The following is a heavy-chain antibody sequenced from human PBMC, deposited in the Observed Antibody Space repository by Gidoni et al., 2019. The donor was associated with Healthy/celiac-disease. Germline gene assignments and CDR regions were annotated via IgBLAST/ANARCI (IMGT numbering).Heavy chain of an antibody. J-gene: IGHJ4*02. V-gene: IGHV3-11*01. D-gene: IGHD3-22*01. CDR3: ARSYDSSGYYNY. CDR2: ISSSGSTI. Sequence: GKGLEWVSYISSSGSTIYYADSVKGRFTISRDNAKNSLYLQMNSLRAEDTAVYYCARSYDSSGYYNYWGQGTLVTVSS.